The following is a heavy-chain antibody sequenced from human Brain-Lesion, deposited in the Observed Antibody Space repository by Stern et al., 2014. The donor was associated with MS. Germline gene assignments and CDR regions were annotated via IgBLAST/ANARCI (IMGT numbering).Heavy chain of an antibody. CDR3: AEGGSYGFVY. J-gene: IGHJ4*02. V-gene: IGHV1-45*02. CDR2: ITPFTGNT. Sequence: VQLVESGAEVKKPGSSVKVSCQASGNTFTNRYLHWVRQAPGQALEWMGWITPFTGNTNYAQNFQDRVTITMDRSMSTAYMDLSSLRSDDTAIYLCAEGGSYGFVYWGQGTLVTVSS. D-gene: IGHD4-17*01. CDR1: GNTFTNRY.